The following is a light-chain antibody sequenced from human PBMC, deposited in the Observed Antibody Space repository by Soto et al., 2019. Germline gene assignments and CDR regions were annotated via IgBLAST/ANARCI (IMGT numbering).Light chain of an antibody. Sequence: QSALTQPPSASGSPGQSVTISCTGTSSDVGAYNYVSWYQQHAGKAPKLVIYEVTKRPSGVPDRFSGSKSANTASLTVTGRLTEEEADDYSSSFASSNTCVFGGGTKLTVL. CDR2: EVT. V-gene: IGLV2-8*01. CDR1: SSDVGAYNY. CDR3: SSFASSNTCV. J-gene: IGLJ3*02.